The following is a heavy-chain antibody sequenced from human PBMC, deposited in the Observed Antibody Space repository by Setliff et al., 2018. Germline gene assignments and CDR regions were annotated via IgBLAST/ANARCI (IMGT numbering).Heavy chain of an antibody. Sequence: SCAASGFTFSSLWMSWVRQAPGKGLEWVANINQGGGAQFYVDSVKGRFTISRDNAKNSLYLQMSSLRAEDTAVYYCARDVFDFRTGQADPWGQGTRVTVSS. CDR1: GFTFSSLW. CDR2: INQGGGAQ. V-gene: IGHV3-7*01. J-gene: IGHJ5*02. D-gene: IGHD3-3*01. CDR3: ARDVFDFRTGQADP.